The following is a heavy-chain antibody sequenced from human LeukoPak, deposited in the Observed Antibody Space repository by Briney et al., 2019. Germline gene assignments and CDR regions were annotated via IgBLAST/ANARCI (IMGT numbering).Heavy chain of an antibody. Sequence: GGSLRLSCAASAFTFNSYSMSWVRQAPGKGLEWVASITSTSVSTYYADSVKGRFTISRDNSKNTLYLQMNSLRAEDTAVYNCAKGDFYGSGRDYYYYMDVWGKGTTVTISS. CDR1: AFTFNSYS. J-gene: IGHJ6*03. CDR3: AKGDFYGSGRDYYYYMDV. CDR2: ITSTSVST. D-gene: IGHD3-10*01. V-gene: IGHV3-23*01.